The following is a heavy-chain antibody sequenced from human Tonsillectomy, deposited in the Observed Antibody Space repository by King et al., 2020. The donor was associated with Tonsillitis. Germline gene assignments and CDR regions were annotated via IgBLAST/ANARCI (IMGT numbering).Heavy chain of an antibody. D-gene: IGHD3-22*01. CDR2: IYTSGST. J-gene: IGHJ4*02. CDR3: ARDWDSSGYYLLDY. V-gene: IGHV4-4*07. Sequence: QLQESGPGLVKPSETLSLTCTVSGGSISSYYWSWIRQPAGKGLEWIGRIYTSGSTNYNPSLKSRVTMSVDTSKNQFSLKLRPVTAADTAVYYCARDWDSSGYYLLDYWGQGTLVTVSS. CDR1: GGSISSYY.